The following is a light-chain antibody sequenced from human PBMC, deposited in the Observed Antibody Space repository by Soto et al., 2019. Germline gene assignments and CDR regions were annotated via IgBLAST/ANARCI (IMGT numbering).Light chain of an antibody. V-gene: IGLV4-69*01. Sequence: QSVLTQSPSASASLGASVKLTCTLSSGHNSYAIAWHQQQPEKGPRYLMKLNSDGSHSKGDGIPDRFSGSSSGAERYLFISSLQSEDEADYYCQTWDTGIVVFGGGTKLTVL. CDR2: LNSDGSH. CDR1: SGHNSYA. CDR3: QTWDTGIVV. J-gene: IGLJ2*01.